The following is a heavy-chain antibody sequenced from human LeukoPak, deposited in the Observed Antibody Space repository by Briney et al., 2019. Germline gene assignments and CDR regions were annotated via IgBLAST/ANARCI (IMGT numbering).Heavy chain of an antibody. V-gene: IGHV4-39*07. CDR1: GGSISSSGYY. Sequence: SETLSLTCTVSGGSISSSGYYWGWIRQPPGKGLEWIGSIYYSGGNYYNPSLNSRVTISVDTSKNQFSLRLSSVTAADTAVYYCARGPYYYDSWGPGTLVTVSS. CDR2: IYYSGGN. CDR3: ARGPYYYDS. J-gene: IGHJ4*02.